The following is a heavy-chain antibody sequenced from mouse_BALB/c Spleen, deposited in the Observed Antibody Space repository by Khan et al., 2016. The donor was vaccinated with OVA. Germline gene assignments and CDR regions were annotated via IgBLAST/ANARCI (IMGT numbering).Heavy chain of an antibody. V-gene: IGHV3-6*02. Sequence: EVQLQESGPGLVKPSQSLSLTCSVTGYSIISGYFWNWIRQFPGNKLEWMGYIRYDGDSNYNPSLKNRISITRDTSKNLLFLKLKSVTPEDTATXYWARGGSSGPAWFAYWGQGTLVTVSA. D-gene: IGHD3-1*01. CDR1: GYSIISGYF. CDR3: ARGGSSGPAWFAY. CDR2: IRYDGDS. J-gene: IGHJ3*01.